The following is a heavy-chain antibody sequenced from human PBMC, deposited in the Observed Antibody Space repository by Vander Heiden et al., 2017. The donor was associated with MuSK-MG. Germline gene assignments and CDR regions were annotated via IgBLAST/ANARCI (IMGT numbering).Heavy chain of an antibody. CDR1: GGSISSYY. CDR3: ARQVGGGYFDY. CDR2: IYYSGST. Sequence: QVQLQESGPGLVKPSETLSLTCTVSGGSISSYYWSWIRQPPGKGLEWIGYIYYSGSTNYNPSLKSRVTISVDTSKNQFSLKLSSMTAADTAVYYCARQVGGGYFDYWGQGTLVTVSS. J-gene: IGHJ4*02. V-gene: IGHV4-59*08. D-gene: IGHD3-16*01.